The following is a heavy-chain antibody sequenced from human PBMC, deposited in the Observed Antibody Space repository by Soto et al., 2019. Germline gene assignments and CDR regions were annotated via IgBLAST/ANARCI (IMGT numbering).Heavy chain of an antibody. J-gene: IGHJ5*02. CDR2: ISAYNGNT. CDR3: ARHLGYCSGGSCYQPTDNWFDP. D-gene: IGHD2-15*01. V-gene: IGHV1-18*04. Sequence: ASVKVSCKASGYTFTSYGISWVRQAPGQGLEWMGWISAYNGNTNYAQKPQGRVTMTTDTSTSTAYMELRSLRSDDTAVYYCARHLGYCSGGSCYQPTDNWFDPWGQGTLVTVSS. CDR1: GYTFTSYG.